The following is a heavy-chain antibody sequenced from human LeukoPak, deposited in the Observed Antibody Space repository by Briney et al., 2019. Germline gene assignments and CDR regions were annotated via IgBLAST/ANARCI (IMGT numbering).Heavy chain of an antibody. CDR2: IFPGDSDT. V-gene: IGHV5-51*01. CDR3: ARLSTRMGPFDY. J-gene: IGHJ4*02. CDR1: GYSFSSYW. Sequence: GESLKISCKASGYSFSSYWIGWVRQMPGKGLEWMGIIFPGDSDTRYSPSFQGQVTISADRSISTAYLQWGSLKASDTAIYYCARLSTRMGPFDYWGQGTLVSVSS. D-gene: IGHD1-1*01.